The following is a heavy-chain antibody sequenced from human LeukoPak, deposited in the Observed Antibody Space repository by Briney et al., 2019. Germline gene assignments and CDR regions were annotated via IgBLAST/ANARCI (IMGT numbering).Heavy chain of an antibody. D-gene: IGHD3-16*01. J-gene: IGHJ4*02. V-gene: IGHV4-59*01. CDR2: IYYTGTT. CDR3: ARVVGGVGLDY. Sequence: KPSETLSLTCTVSGGSISSYYWTWIRQPPGEALEYIGCIYYTGTTNYNPSLNSRVTISVDTSKNQFALKLSSVTAADMAVYYCARVVGGVGLDYWGQGTLVTVSS. CDR1: GGSISSYY.